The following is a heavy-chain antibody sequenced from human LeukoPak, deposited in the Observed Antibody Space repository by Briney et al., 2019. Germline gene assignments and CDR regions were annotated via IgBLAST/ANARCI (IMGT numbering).Heavy chain of an antibody. J-gene: IGHJ4*02. V-gene: IGHV4-4*02. Sequence: SETLSLTCDVSGGSVTSTNWWTWVRPPPGKGLDGIGEVHLDGRTNYNPSLKSRLIMSVDLPENHISLKLTSVTAADTAVYYCAREGGFYRPLDYSGQGTLVTVSS. CDR2: VHLDGRT. CDR3: AREGGFYRPLDY. CDR1: GGSVTSTNW. D-gene: IGHD3-3*01.